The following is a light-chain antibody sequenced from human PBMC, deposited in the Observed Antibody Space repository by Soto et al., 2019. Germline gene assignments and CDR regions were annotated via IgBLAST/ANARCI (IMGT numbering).Light chain of an antibody. J-gene: IGKJ5*01. CDR1: QSIKNNF. CDR3: QQYGSSLIT. Sequence: EIVLTQSPGTLSLSPGERATLSCRASQSIKNNFLAWYQQKPGQAPRLLIFRASTRASGIPARFSGSGSGTEFTLTISSLQSEDFAVYYCQQYGSSLITFGQGTRLEIK. CDR2: RAS. V-gene: IGKV3-20*01.